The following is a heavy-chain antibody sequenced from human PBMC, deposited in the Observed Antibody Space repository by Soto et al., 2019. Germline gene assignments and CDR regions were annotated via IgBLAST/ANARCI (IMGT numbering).Heavy chain of an antibody. CDR1: GFTFRSFT. J-gene: IGHJ4*02. CDR2: ISSNSAYI. CDR3: ARGGREIN. V-gene: IGHV3-21*04. Sequence: GGSLRLSCAASGFTFRSFTMNWVRQAPGKGLEWVSTISSNSAYIYYTDALRGRFTISRDNSKNTLYIQMNSLRAEDTAVYYCARGGREINCGQGTQVTGSS.